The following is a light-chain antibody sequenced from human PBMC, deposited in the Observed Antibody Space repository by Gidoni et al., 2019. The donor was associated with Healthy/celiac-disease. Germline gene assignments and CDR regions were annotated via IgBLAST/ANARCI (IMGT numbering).Light chain of an antibody. CDR3: QQYNNWPPI. Sequence: EIVLTQSPATLSVSPGERATLSCRASQSVSSNLAWYQQKPGQAPRLLIYGASTRATGIPARFSGSGSGPEFTLTISSLQSEDFAVYYCQQYNNWPPIFGGGTKVEIK. J-gene: IGKJ4*01. CDR2: GAS. V-gene: IGKV3-15*01. CDR1: QSVSSN.